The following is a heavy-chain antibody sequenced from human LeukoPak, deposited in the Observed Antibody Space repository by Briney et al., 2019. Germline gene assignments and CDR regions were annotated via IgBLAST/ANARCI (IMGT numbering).Heavy chain of an antibody. J-gene: IGHJ6*04. CDR2: INSRSSYV. CDR1: GFTFSSYS. D-gene: IGHD3-22*01. CDR3: ARGPTMKMDV. V-gene: IGHV3-21*01. Sequence: PGGSLRLSCAASGFTFSSYSMNWVRQAPGEGLEWVSSINSRSSYVYYADSVKGRFTISRDNAKNSLYLQMNSLRAEDTAVYYCARGPTMKMDVWGKGTTVTVSS.